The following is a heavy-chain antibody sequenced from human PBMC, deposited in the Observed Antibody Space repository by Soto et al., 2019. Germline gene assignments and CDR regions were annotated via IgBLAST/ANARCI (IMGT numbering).Heavy chain of an antibody. D-gene: IGHD1-26*01. Sequence: SETLSLTCTVSGGSISSYYWSWIRQPPGKGLEWIGYIYYSGSTNYNPSLKSRVTISVDTSKNQFSLKLSSVTAADTAAYYCARDLVVGATASYDAFDIWGQGTMVTVSS. CDR2: IYYSGST. V-gene: IGHV4-59*01. CDR1: GGSISSYY. CDR3: ARDLVVGATASYDAFDI. J-gene: IGHJ3*02.